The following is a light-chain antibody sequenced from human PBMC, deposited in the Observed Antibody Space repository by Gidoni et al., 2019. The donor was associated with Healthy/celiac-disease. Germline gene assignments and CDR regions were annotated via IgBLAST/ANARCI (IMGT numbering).Light chain of an antibody. V-gene: IGKV3-20*01. CDR1: QSVISSY. Sequence: EIVLTQSPGTLSLSPGESATLSCRASQSVISSYLDWYQQKPGQAPRLLIYGASSRATGIPDRFSCSGSGTDFTLTISSLQPEDFAVYYCQQYGSSPLTFGGGTKVEIK. J-gene: IGKJ4*01. CDR2: GAS. CDR3: QQYGSSPLT.